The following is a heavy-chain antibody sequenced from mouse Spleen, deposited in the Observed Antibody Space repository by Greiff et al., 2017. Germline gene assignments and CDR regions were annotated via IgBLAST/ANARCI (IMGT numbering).Heavy chain of an antibody. CDR1: GYAFSNSW. CDR3: TREGTWFAY. Sequence: VQLQQSGPELVKPGASVKISCKASGYAFSNSWMNWVKQRPGQGLEWIGAIYPGNSDTSYNQKFKGKAKRTAVASSGAAYIELMSLTNEDASVYYGTREGTWFAYWGQGTLVTVSA. V-gene: IGHV1-5*01. J-gene: IGHJ3*01. CDR2: IYPGNSDT.